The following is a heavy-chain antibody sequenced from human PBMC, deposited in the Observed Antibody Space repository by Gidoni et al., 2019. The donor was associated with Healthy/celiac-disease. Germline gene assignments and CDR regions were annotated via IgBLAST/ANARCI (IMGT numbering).Heavy chain of an antibody. CDR1: GGTFSSYA. Sequence: QVQLVQSGAEVKKPGSSVKVSCKASGGTFSSYAISWVRQAPGQGLEWVGGIIPIFGTANYAQKFQGRVTITADESTSTAYMELSSLRSEDTAVYYCACYIVVVPADGPDAFDIWGQGTMVTVSS. J-gene: IGHJ3*02. D-gene: IGHD2-2*01. V-gene: IGHV1-69*01. CDR3: ACYIVVVPADGPDAFDI. CDR2: IIPIFGTA.